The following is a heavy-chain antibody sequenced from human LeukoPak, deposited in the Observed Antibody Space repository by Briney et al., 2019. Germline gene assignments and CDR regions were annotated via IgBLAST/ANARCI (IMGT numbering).Heavy chain of an antibody. Sequence: PSETLSLTCSFSGGSISSYYWGWIRQPPGKGLEWIGSIYYSGSTYYNPSLKSRVTISVDTSKNQFSLKLSSVTAADTAVYYCARHMSQQTWNLNYYYYMDVWGKGTTVNVSS. D-gene: IGHD1-7*01. V-gene: IGHV4-39*01. CDR3: ARHMSQQTWNLNYYYYMDV. CDR1: GGSISSYY. CDR2: IYYSGST. J-gene: IGHJ6*03.